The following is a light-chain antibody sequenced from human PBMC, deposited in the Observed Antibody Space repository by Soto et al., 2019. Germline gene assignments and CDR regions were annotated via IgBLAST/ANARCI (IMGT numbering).Light chain of an antibody. CDR1: QGISSF. V-gene: IGKV1-13*02. Sequence: AIQLTQSPSSLSASVGDRVTITCRASQGISSFLAWYQQKPGRAPTLLIYGASTLQSGVPSRFSGSGSGTDFTLNISSLQPEDFATYYCQQYGGSPQTFGQATKLEIK. CDR3: QQYGGSPQT. CDR2: GAS. J-gene: IGKJ2*01.